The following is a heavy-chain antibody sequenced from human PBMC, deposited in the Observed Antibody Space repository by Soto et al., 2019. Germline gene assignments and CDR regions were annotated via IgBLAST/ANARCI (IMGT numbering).Heavy chain of an antibody. CDR2: ISSRSDI. J-gene: IGHJ6*02. D-gene: IGHD2-2*02. CDR1: GFTFSTYS. CDR3: AREYTAWPLAYGLDV. V-gene: IGHV3-21*01. Sequence: GGSLRLSCVGSGFTFSTYSINWVRQAPGKGLEWVSSISSRSDIYYADSVKGRFTISRDNAKNSLSLQMNSLRAEDTAVYYCAREYTAWPLAYGLDVWGQGTTVTVSS.